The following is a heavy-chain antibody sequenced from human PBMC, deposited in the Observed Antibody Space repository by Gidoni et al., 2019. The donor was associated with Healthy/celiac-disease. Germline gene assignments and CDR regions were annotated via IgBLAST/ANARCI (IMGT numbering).Heavy chain of an antibody. CDR1: GFTFSTYS. V-gene: IGHV3-30-3*01. J-gene: IGHJ3*02. Sequence: QVQLVESGGGVVQPGRSLRLSCAASGFTFSTYSMHWVRQAPGKGLEWVAVISYDGSNKYYADSVKGRFTISRDNSKNTLYLQMNSLRAEDTAVYYCARGLGDILTGSSGAFDIWGQGTIVTVSS. D-gene: IGHD3-9*01. CDR3: ARGLGDILTGSSGAFDI. CDR2: ISYDGSNK.